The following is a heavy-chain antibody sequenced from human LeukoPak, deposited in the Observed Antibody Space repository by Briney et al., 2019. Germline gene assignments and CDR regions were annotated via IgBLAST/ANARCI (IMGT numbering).Heavy chain of an antibody. D-gene: IGHD3-10*01. Sequence: PGGSLRLSCAASGFTFSSYSMNWVRQAPGKGLEWVSSISSSSSYIYHADSVKGRFTISRDNAKNSLYLQMNSLRAEDTAVYYCARDRSTMVRGAHYFDYWGQGTLVTVSS. CDR1: GFTFSSYS. V-gene: IGHV3-21*01. J-gene: IGHJ4*02. CDR2: ISSSSSYI. CDR3: ARDRSTMVRGAHYFDY.